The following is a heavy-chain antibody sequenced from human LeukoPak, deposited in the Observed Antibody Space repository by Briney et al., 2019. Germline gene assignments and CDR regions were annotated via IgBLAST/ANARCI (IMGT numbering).Heavy chain of an antibody. CDR1: GYTFTNYG. Sequence: ASVKVSCKASGYTFTNYGISWVRQAPGQGLEWMGWISAYNGNTNYAQKLQGRVTMTTDTSTSTAYMELRSLRSDDTAVYYCARGGNYYDSSGYYYVGYFDYWGQGTLVTVSS. CDR3: ARGGNYYDSSGYYYVGYFDY. D-gene: IGHD3-22*01. J-gene: IGHJ4*02. V-gene: IGHV1-18*01. CDR2: ISAYNGNT.